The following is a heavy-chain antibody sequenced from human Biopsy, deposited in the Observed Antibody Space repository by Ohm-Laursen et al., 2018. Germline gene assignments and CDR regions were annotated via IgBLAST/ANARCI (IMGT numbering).Heavy chain of an antibody. CDR2: IYNSGST. D-gene: IGHD5/OR15-5a*01. CDR3: ARGEAGVYDALDI. CDR1: GVSMSSYY. V-gene: IGHV4-59*01. J-gene: IGHJ3*02. Sequence: SETLSLTCIVSGVSMSSYYWTWIRQPPGKGLEWIGYIYNSGSTNYNPSLKSRVTISVAVDTSKSQFSLRLSSVTAAGTAMYYCARGEAGVYDALDIWGQGTMVIVSS.